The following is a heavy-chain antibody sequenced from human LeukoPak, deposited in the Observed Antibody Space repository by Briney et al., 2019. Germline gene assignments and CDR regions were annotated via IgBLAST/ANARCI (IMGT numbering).Heavy chain of an antibody. V-gene: IGHV4-59*01. J-gene: IGHJ3*02. D-gene: IGHD6-6*01. CDR1: GGSFSSYY. CDR3: AREGYSSSSGAFDI. Sequence: SETLSLTCAVYGGSFSSYYWSWIRQPPGKGLEWIGYIYYSGSTNYNTSLKRRVTISVETSKKKFSLKLSSVTAADTAVYYCAREGYSSSSGAFDIWGQGTMVTVSS. CDR2: IYYSGST.